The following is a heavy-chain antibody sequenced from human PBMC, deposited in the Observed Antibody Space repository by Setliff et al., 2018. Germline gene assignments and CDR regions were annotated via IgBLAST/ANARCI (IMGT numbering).Heavy chain of an antibody. J-gene: IGHJ6*02. V-gene: IGHV4-34*01. Sequence: SETLSLTCAVYGGSFSTYYWIWIRQPPGKGLEWIGEINHSGSTNYNPSLKSRVTISVDTSKNQFSLKLSSVTAADTAVYYCARDRGRGWFGGMDVWGQGTTVTVSS. D-gene: IGHD3-10*01. CDR3: ARDRGRGWFGGMDV. CDR1: GGSFSTYY. CDR2: INHSGST.